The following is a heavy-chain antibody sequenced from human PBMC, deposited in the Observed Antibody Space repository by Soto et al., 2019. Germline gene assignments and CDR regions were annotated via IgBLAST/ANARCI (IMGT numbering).Heavy chain of an antibody. Sequence: GGSLRLSCAASGFTFSSYSMNWVRQAPGKGLEWVSPIISSSSYIYYADSVKGRFTISRDNAKNSLYLQMNSLRAEDTAVYYCARDSTSDPWGQGTLVTVSS. V-gene: IGHV3-21*01. J-gene: IGHJ5*02. CDR2: IISSSSYI. CDR1: GFTFSSYS. CDR3: ARDSTSDP.